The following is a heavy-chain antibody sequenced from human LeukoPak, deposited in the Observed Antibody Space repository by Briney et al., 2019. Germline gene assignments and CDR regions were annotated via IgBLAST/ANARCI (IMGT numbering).Heavy chain of an antibody. D-gene: IGHD3-22*01. V-gene: IGHV4-38-2*01. J-gene: IGHJ6*03. CDR3: AFNYDSSGYYPGYMDV. Sequence: SETLSLTCAVSGYSISSGYYWGWIRQPPGKGLEWIGSIYHSGSTYYNPSHKSRVTISVDTSENQFSLKLSSVTAADTAVYYCAFNYDSSGYYPGYMDVWGKGTTVTVSS. CDR2: IYHSGST. CDR1: GYSISSGYY.